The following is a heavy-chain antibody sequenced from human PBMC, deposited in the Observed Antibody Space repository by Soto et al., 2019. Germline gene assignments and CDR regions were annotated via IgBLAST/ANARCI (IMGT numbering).Heavy chain of an antibody. J-gene: IGHJ3*02. V-gene: IGHV5-51*01. CDR3: VRPVGLTTVVSPAALDI. D-gene: IGHD4-17*01. CDR1: GNSFSNYW. Sequence: GESLKISCKGSGNSFSNYWIGWVRQTPGKGLEWMGIIHLVDSDARYSPSFQGQVTISADKSTLTAYLQWSSLRASDTALYYCVRPVGLTTVVSPAALDIWGQGTMVTVSS. CDR2: IHLVDSDA.